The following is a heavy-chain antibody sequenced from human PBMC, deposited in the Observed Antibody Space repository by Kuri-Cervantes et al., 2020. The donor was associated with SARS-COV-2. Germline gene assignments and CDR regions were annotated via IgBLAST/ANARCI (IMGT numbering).Heavy chain of an antibody. CDR3: AREIAWFGDGGFDP. V-gene: IGHV3-30-3*01. CDR1: GFTFSSYA. J-gene: IGHJ5*02. Sequence: GESLKISCAASGFTFSSYAMHWVRQAPGKGLEWVAVISYDGSNKYYADSVKGRFTISRDNSKNTLYLQMNSLRAEDTAVYYCAREIAWFGDGGFDPWGQGTLVTVSS. CDR2: ISYDGSNK. D-gene: IGHD3-10*01.